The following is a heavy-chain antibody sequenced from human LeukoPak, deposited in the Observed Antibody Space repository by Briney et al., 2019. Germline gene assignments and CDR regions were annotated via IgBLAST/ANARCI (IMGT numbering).Heavy chain of an antibody. Sequence: GGSLRLSCAVSGFTFSNYAMSWVRQAPGKGLVWVSRINSDGINTSYADSVKGRFTISRDNAKNTLNLQMNSLRAEDTAVYYCARDLGQYYDTSDNWFDPWGQGTLVTVSS. CDR2: INSDGINT. D-gene: IGHD3-22*01. CDR1: GFTFSNYA. J-gene: IGHJ5*02. CDR3: ARDLGQYYDTSDNWFDP. V-gene: IGHV3-74*01.